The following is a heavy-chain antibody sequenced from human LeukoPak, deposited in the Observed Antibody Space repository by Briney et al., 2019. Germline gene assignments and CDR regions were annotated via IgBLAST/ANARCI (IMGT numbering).Heavy chain of an antibody. D-gene: IGHD3-22*01. CDR2: IYYSGST. J-gene: IGHJ3*02. V-gene: IGHV4-59*08. CDR3: ARVSITMIFSAFDI. CDR1: GGSISSYY. Sequence: SETLSLTCTVSGGSISSYYWSWIRQPPGKGLGWIGYIYYSGSTNYNPSLKSRVIISVDTSKNQFSLKLSSVTAADTAVYYCARVSITMIFSAFDIWGQGTMVTVSS.